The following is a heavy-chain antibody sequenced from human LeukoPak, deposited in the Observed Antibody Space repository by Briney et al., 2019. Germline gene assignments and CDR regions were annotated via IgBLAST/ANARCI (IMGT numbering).Heavy chain of an antibody. CDR3: ARGTAMVLTEFDY. CDR2: ISSSSSYI. V-gene: IGHV3-21*01. J-gene: IGHJ4*02. D-gene: IGHD5-18*01. Sequence: GGSLRLSCAASGFAFSIYAISWVRQAPGKGLEWVSAISSSSSYIYYADSVKGRFTISRDNAKNSLYLQMNSLRAEDTAVYYCARGTAMVLTEFDYWGQGTLVTVSS. CDR1: GFAFSIYA.